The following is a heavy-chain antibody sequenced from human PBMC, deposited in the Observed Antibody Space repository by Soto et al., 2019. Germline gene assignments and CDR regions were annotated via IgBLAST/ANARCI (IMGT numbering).Heavy chain of an antibody. CDR2: INPIGGRT. CDR1: GYAFTTYF. J-gene: IGHJ5*02. D-gene: IGHD3-10*01. Sequence: QVQLVQSGAEVKKPGASVKVSCKASGYAFTTYFMHWFRQAPGQGLDWLGIINPIGGRTTYAQNFKGRVTMTTDTTKSPVYMELRSLRYEDTAVYYCARDGSITATCAGGGNWFDPWGQGTPVTLSS. CDR3: ARDGSITATCAGGGNWFDP. V-gene: IGHV1-46*01.